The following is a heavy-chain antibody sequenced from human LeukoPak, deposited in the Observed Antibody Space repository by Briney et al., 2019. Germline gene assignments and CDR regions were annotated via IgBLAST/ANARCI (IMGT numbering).Heavy chain of an antibody. CDR1: SDSIRSYY. D-gene: IGHD2-21*01. CDR2: IYYTGRT. J-gene: IGHJ4*02. V-gene: IGHV4-59*01. Sequence: PSETLSLTCTVSSDSIRSYYWSWIRQPPGEGLEWIGYIYYTGRTHYNPSLKSRVTISVDTSKNQFSLKLSSVTAADTAVYYCARALGGHDYSFDCWGQGTLVTVSS. CDR3: ARALGGHDYSFDC.